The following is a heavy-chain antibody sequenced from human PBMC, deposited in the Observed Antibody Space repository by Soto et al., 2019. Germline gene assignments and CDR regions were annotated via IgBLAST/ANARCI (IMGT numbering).Heavy chain of an antibody. D-gene: IGHD3-22*01. CDR3: ASEYYYDSSGYSDY. V-gene: IGHV3-53*04. J-gene: IGHJ4*02. CDR1: GFTVSSNY. Sequence: EVQLVESGGGLVQPGGSLRLSCAASGFTVSSNYMSWVRQAPGKGLEWVSVIYSGGSTYYADSVKGRFTISRHNSKNTLYLQMNSLRAEDTAVYYCASEYYYDSSGYSDYWGQGTLVTVSS. CDR2: IYSGGST.